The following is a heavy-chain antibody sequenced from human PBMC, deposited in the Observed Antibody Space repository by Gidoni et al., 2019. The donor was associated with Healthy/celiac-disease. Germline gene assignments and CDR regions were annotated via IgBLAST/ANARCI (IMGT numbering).Heavy chain of an antibody. Sequence: EVPLVESGGGLVQHGGSLRLSCAASGFTFSMYWMSLVRQATGTGLELVAKINQDGSEKYYVESVKGRVTISRDNAKNSLFLQMNSRRAEDTAVYCCARGTSRIEPQDDWGQGTLVTVSS. CDR1: GFTFSMYW. J-gene: IGHJ4*02. CDR2: INQDGSEK. CDR3: ARGTSRIEPQDD. D-gene: IGHD1-26*01. V-gene: IGHV3-7*01.